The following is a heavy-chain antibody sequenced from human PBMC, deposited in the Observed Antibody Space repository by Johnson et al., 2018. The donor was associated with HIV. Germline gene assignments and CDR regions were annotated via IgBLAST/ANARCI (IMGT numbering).Heavy chain of an antibody. CDR3: AKDSFYSGSYGDHDAFDI. D-gene: IGHD1-26*01. J-gene: IGHJ3*02. Sequence: QVQLVESGGGVVQPGRSLRLSCAASGFTFSNYAMHWVRQAPGRGLEWVAVISYDGSDEYYADSVRGRFTISRDNSKNTLYLQMDSLRTDDTAMYYCAKDSFYSGSYGDHDAFDIWGQGTMVTVSS. CDR2: ISYDGSDE. V-gene: IGHV3-30*04. CDR1: GFTFSNYA.